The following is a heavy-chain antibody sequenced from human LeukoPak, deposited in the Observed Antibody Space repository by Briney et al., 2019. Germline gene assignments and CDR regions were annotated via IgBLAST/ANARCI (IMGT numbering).Heavy chain of an antibody. CDR2: ISYDGSNK. CDR1: GFTFSSYA. CDR3: ARDGYPPYYFDY. J-gene: IGHJ4*02. Sequence: GGSLRLSCAASGFTFSSYAIHWVRQAPGKGLEWVAVISYDGSNKYYADSVKGRFTISRDNSKNTLYLQMNSLRAEDTAVYYCARDGYPPYYFDYWGQGTLVTVSS. V-gene: IGHV3-30-3*01. D-gene: IGHD3-16*02.